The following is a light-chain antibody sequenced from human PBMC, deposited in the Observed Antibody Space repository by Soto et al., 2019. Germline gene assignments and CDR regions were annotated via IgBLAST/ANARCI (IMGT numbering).Light chain of an antibody. J-gene: IGKJ1*01. V-gene: IGKV3-20*01. CDR1: QSVSTNF. CDR3: QQYGRTSWT. Sequence: EIVLTQSPGTLSLSPGEGATLSCRASQSVSTNFFAWYQQKPGQAPRLLIYGAYTRATGIQDRFSGSGSGTDFTLTISRLEPEDFAVYYCQQYGRTSWTFDQGTKVEIK. CDR2: GAY.